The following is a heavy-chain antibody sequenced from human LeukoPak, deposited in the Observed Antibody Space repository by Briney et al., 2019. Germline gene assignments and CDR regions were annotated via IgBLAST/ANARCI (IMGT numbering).Heavy chain of an antibody. CDR2: ISSSGSTI. Sequence: GGSLRLSCAASGFTFSDYYMSWIRQAPGKGLEWVSYISSSGSTIYYADSVKGRFTISRDNSKNTLYLQMNRLRAEDTAVYYCAKDRDLLFAHCWFDLWGQGILVTVSS. J-gene: IGHJ5*02. CDR3: AKDRDLLFAHCWFDL. CDR1: GFTFSDYY. V-gene: IGHV3-11*01. D-gene: IGHD3-10*01.